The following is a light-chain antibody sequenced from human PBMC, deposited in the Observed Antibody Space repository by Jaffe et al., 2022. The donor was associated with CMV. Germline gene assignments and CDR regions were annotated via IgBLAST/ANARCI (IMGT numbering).Light chain of an antibody. CDR1: QSVSRS. CDR2: GAS. J-gene: IGKJ1*01. Sequence: ETVMTQSPATLSVSPGEGATVSCRASQSVSRSLAWYQQKPGQAPRLLIYGASTRAAGIPARFSGSGSGTEFTLTISSLQSEDFAVYYCQQYNNWPPWTFGQGTKVEIK. CDR3: QQYNNWPPWT. V-gene: IGKV3-15*01.